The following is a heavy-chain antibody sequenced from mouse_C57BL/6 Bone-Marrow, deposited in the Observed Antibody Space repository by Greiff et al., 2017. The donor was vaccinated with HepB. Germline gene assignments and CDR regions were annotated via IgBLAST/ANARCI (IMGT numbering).Heavy chain of an antibody. CDR2: IWSGGST. CDR1: GFSLTSYG. V-gene: IGHV2-2*01. Sequence: QVQLQQSGPGLVQPSQSLSITCTVSGFSLTSYGVHWVRQSPGKGLEWLGVIWSGGSTDYNAAFISRLSISKDNSKSQVFFKMNSLQADDTAIYYCARYYDWFAYWGQGTLVTVSA. D-gene: IGHD2-4*01. CDR3: ARYYDWFAY. J-gene: IGHJ3*01.